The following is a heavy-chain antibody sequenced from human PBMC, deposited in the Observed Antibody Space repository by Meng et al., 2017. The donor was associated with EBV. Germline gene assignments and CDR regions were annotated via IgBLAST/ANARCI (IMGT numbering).Heavy chain of an antibody. CDR1: GGTFNSLA. CDR2: IIPIFGTA. CDR3: ARAEIAAAGRLDY. D-gene: IGHD6-13*01. Sequence: RLESVVEVKNPGSSVKVSCKASGGTFNSLAISWVRQAPGQGLEWMGGIIPIFGTANYAQKFQGRVTITADKSTSTAYMELSSLRSEDTAVYYCARAEIAAAGRLDYWGQGTLVTVSS. J-gene: IGHJ4*02. V-gene: IGHV1-69*06.